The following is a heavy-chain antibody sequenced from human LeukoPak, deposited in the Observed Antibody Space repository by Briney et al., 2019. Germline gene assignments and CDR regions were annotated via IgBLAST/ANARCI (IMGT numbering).Heavy chain of an antibody. CDR1: GFTFSSYG. V-gene: IGHV3-30*02. J-gene: IGHJ4*02. CDR3: AINPAASLDY. Sequence: GGSLRLSCAASGFTFSSYGMHWVRQAPGKGLEWVAFIRYDGSNKYYAGSVKGRFTISRDNSKNTLYLQMNSLRAEDTAVYYCAINPAASLDYWGQGTLVTVSS. D-gene: IGHD2-15*01. CDR2: IRYDGSNK.